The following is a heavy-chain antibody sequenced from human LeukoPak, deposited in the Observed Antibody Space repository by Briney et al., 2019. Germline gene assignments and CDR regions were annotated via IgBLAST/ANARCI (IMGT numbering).Heavy chain of an antibody. CDR3: AKGGTSGFSARDGFNV. J-gene: IGHJ3*01. CDR1: GFTFSSYG. V-gene: IGHV3-30*02. D-gene: IGHD3-3*01. CDR2: IKFDGSKK. Sequence: TGESLRLSCAASGFTFSSYGMHWLRQAPGKGLEWLAFIKFDGSKKFYADSVKGRFTISRDNSENTLHLQMNSLRPEDTALYYCAKGGTSGFSARDGFNVWGQGTIVTVSS.